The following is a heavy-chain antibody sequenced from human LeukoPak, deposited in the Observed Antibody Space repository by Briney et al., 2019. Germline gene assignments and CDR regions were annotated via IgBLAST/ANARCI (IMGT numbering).Heavy chain of an antibody. J-gene: IGHJ5*02. CDR3: ARNRLTTVSWFDP. D-gene: IGHD4-11*01. V-gene: IGHV4-34*01. CDR1: GGSFSGYY. CDR2: INHSGST. Sequence: PSETLSLTCAVYGGSFSGYYWSWIRQPPGKGLEWIGEINHSGSTYYNPSLKSRVTISVDRSKNQFSLKLSSVTAADTAVYYCARNRLTTVSWFDPWGQGTLVTVSS.